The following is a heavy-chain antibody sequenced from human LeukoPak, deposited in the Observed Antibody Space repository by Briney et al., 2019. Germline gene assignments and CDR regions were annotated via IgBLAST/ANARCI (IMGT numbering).Heavy chain of an antibody. CDR3: AIDKGARDY. Sequence: GGSLRLSCVASGFAFDKAWMSWVRQAPGKGLQWVGRIKAKSEGGTTDYAAPVKGRFTISRDASKNTIYLQMTSLKTEDTAVYFCAIDKGARDYWGRGTLVAVSS. CDR1: GFAFDKAW. CDR2: IKAKSEGGTT. D-gene: IGHD6-6*01. J-gene: IGHJ4*02. V-gene: IGHV3-15*01.